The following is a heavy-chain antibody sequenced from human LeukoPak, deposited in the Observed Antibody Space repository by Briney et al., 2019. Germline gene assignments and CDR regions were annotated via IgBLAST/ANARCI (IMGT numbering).Heavy chain of an antibody. J-gene: IGHJ4*02. D-gene: IGHD2-2*01. CDR2: MSENNGDT. CDR1: GYSFSNYG. CDR3: ARVYCSSTSCYGGGGLDY. V-gene: IGHV1-18*01. Sequence: ASVKVSCKASGYSFSNYGISWVRQAPGQGLEWMGWMSENNGDTNYVQKFQGRVTMTTDTSTSTAYMELSRLRSDDTAVYYCARVYCSSTSCYGGGGLDYWGQGTLVTVSS.